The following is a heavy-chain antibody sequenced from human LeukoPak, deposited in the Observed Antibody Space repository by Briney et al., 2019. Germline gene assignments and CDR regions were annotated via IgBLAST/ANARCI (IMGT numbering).Heavy chain of an antibody. CDR2: VSGSGRNT. CDR3: VKSRRVGANQRGLFDY. Sequence: GGSLRLSCAGSGFTVSNYAMSWVRQAPGKGLEWVSSVSGSGRNTFYPDSVEGRFTISRDNSKNTVYLQMNSLRAGDTAVYYCVKSRRVGANQRGLFDYWGQGTLVTVSP. D-gene: IGHD1-26*01. CDR1: GFTVSNYA. V-gene: IGHV3-23*01. J-gene: IGHJ4*02.